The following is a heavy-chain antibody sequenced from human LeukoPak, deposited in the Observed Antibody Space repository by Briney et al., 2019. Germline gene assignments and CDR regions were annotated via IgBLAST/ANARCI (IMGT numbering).Heavy chain of an antibody. CDR2: VYHSGST. CDR1: GGPIGSSNW. CDR3: ARSLYSTSWYRGNDY. V-gene: IGHV4-4*02. J-gene: IGHJ4*02. D-gene: IGHD6-13*01. Sequence: PSGTLSLTCAVSGGPIGSSNWWSWVRQPPGKGLEWIGEVYHSGSTNYNPSLKSRVTISVDKSKNQFSLKLSSVTAADTAVYYCARSLYSTSWYRGNDYWGQGTLVTVSS.